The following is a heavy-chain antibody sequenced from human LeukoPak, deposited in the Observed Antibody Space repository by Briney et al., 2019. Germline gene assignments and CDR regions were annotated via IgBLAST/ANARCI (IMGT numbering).Heavy chain of an antibody. J-gene: IGHJ4*02. Sequence: SETLSLTCAVSGESFNNYFWSWIRQSPGRGLEWIGEINYSGTTNYNPSLKSRVTISVDPAKNQLSLKLRSVTAADAAIYYCARGGGVAVADYFFDLWGQGTLVTVSS. D-gene: IGHD6-19*01. CDR1: GESFNNYF. V-gene: IGHV4-34*01. CDR2: INYSGTT. CDR3: ARGGGVAVADYFFDL.